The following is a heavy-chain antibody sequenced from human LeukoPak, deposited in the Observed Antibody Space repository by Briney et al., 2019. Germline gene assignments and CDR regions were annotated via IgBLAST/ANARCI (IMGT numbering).Heavy chain of an antibody. CDR3: ARTGMGTVTKIDGNNNWFDP. V-gene: IGHV5-51*01. J-gene: IGHJ5*02. D-gene: IGHD4-17*01. Sequence: GESLKIFCKGSGYSFTSYWIGWVRQMPGKGLEWMGIIYPGDSDTRYSPSFQGQVTISVDKSISTAYLKWSSLKASDTAMYYCARTGMGTVTKIDGNNNWFDPWGQGTLVTVSS. CDR1: GYSFTSYW. CDR2: IYPGDSDT.